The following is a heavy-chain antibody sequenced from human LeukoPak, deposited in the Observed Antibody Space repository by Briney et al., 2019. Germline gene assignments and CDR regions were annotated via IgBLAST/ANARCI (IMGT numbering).Heavy chain of an antibody. V-gene: IGHV3-30*18. Sequence: PGRSLRLSCAASGFTFSSYGMHWVRQAPGKGLEWVAVISYDGSNKYYADSVKGRFTISRDNSKNTLYLQMNSLRAEDTAVYYCANIGNLIVVVNYWGQGTLVTVSS. J-gene: IGHJ4*02. D-gene: IGHD3-22*01. CDR2: ISYDGSNK. CDR3: ANIGNLIVVVNY. CDR1: GFTFSSYG.